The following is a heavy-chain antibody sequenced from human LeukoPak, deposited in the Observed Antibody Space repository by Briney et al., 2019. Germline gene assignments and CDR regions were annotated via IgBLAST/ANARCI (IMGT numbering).Heavy chain of an antibody. CDR3: AREGFYDFWSGPRAYFDY. J-gene: IGHJ4*02. Sequence: PGGSLRLSCAASGFTFSSYEMNWVRQAPGKGLEWVSYISSSGSTIYYADSVKGRFTISRDNAKNSLYLQMNSLRAEDTAVYYCAREGFYDFWSGPRAYFDYWGQGTLVTASS. CDR1: GFTFSSYE. D-gene: IGHD3-3*01. V-gene: IGHV3-48*03. CDR2: ISSSGSTI.